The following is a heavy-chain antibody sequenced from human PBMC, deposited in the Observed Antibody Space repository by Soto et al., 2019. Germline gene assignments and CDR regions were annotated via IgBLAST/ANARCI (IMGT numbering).Heavy chain of an antibody. D-gene: IGHD1-26*01. CDR2: ISHTGST. CDR1: GGSFSGYY. J-gene: IGHJ6*02. CDR3: ASSGSGMDV. Sequence: QVQLHQWGAGPLKPSETLSLTCAVYGGSFSGYYWSWIRQPPGKGLEWIGEISHTGSTSYNPSLKSRVTISVDTSKNQFSLKLYSVTAADTAVYYCASSGSGMDVWGQGTTVTVSS. V-gene: IGHV4-34*01.